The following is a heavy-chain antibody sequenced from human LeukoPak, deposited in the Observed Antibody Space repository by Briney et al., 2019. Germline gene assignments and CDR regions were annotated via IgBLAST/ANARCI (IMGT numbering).Heavy chain of an antibody. CDR3: AKDKGYSYGSDY. J-gene: IGHJ4*02. D-gene: IGHD5-18*01. Sequence: GGSLRLSCAASGFTFSSYSMNWVRQAPGKGLEWVSYISSSSSTIYYADSVKGRFTISRDNSKNTLYLQMNSLRAEDTAVYYCAKDKGYSYGSDYWGQGTLVTVSS. V-gene: IGHV3-48*01. CDR1: GFTFSSYS. CDR2: ISSSSSTI.